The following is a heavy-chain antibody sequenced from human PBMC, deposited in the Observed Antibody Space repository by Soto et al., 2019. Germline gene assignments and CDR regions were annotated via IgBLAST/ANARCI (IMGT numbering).Heavy chain of an antibody. D-gene: IGHD3-22*01. CDR1: GGSIGSSSYF. Sequence: PSETLSLTCSVSGGSIGSSSYFWGWIRQPPGKGLEWIGYIYYSGSTNYNPSLKSRVTISVDTSKNQFSLKLSSVTAADTAVYYCARYLQLDSSGYFDYWGQGTLVTVSS. CDR3: ARYLQLDSSGYFDY. J-gene: IGHJ4*02. V-gene: IGHV4-61*05. CDR2: IYYSGST.